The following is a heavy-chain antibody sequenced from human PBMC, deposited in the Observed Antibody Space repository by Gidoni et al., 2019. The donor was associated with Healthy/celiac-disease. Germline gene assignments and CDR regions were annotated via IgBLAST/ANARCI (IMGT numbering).Heavy chain of an antibody. CDR2: MNPNSGNT. V-gene: IGHV1-8*01. CDR3: ARDYCGGDCYSDY. D-gene: IGHD2-21*01. CDR1: GYTFSSYD. Sequence: QVHLVQSGAEVKKPGASVKVTCKASGYTFSSYDINWVRQATGQGLEWMGWMNPNSGNTGYEQNFQGRVTMTRNTSINTAYMELSSLRSEDTAVYYCARDYCGGDCYSDYWGQGTLVTVSS. J-gene: IGHJ4*02.